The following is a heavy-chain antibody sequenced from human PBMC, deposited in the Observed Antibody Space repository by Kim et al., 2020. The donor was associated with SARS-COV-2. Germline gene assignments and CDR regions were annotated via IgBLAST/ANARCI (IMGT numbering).Heavy chain of an antibody. CDR1: GGSISSYY. V-gene: IGHV4-59*08. J-gene: IGHJ4*02. CDR3: ARLQKSGSPFDY. Sequence: SETLSLTCTVSGGSISSYYWSWIRQPPGKGLEWIGYIYYSGSTNYNPSLKSRVTISVDTSKNQFSLKLSSVTAADTAVYYCARLQKSGSPFDYWGQGTLVTVSS. D-gene: IGHD1-26*01. CDR2: IYYSGST.